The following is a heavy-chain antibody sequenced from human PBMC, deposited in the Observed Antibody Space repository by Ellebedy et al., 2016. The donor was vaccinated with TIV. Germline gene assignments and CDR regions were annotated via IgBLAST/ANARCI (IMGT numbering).Heavy chain of an antibody. J-gene: IGHJ3*02. Sequence: GGSLRLSCAASAFSFRSYWMSWVRQAPGKGLEWVANIKQDGGETYYGDSVKGRFTISRDNAKRTLDLQMNSLRAEDTAIYYCATDGSYGDYLSPTHAFEIWGQGTLVTVSP. CDR3: ATDGSYGDYLSPTHAFEI. D-gene: IGHD3-16*01. V-gene: IGHV3-7*01. CDR1: AFSFRSYW. CDR2: IKQDGGET.